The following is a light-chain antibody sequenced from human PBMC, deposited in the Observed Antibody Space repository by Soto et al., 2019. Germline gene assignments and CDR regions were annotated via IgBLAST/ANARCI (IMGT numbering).Light chain of an antibody. CDR1: QSVSSK. J-gene: IGKJ1*01. Sequence: EIVLTQSPGTLSVSPGERATLYCRASQSVSSKLAWYQQKTGQAPRLLFYGASTGATGIPARFSGSWSETEFTLPICSLQSEDFAVYYCQQYNNWPGTFGQGTKV. CDR2: GAS. V-gene: IGKV3-15*01. CDR3: QQYNNWPGT.